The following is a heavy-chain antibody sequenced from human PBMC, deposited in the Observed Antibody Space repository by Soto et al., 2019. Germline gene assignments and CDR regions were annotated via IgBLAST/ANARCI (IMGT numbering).Heavy chain of an antibody. J-gene: IGHJ4*02. CDR2: IYYSGST. CDR3: ARGATEYYDSSGYYF. Sequence: PSETLSLTCAVYGGSFSRYYWSWIRQPPGRGLEWIGYIYYSGSTNYNPSLKSRVTISVDTSKNQFSLKLSSVTAADTAVYYCARGATEYYDSSGYYFWGQGTLVTVSS. V-gene: IGHV4-59*01. CDR1: GGSFSRYY. D-gene: IGHD3-22*01.